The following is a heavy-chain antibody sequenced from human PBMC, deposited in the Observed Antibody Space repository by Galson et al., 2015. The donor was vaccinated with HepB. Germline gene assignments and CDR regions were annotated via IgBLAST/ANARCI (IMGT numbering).Heavy chain of an antibody. CDR2: ISSDSSTI. Sequence: SLRLSCAASGFTFRSYSMNWVRQAPGKGLERVSYISSDSSTIYYADSVKGRFTISRDNAKRSLYLQMNSLRDDDTAVYYCARGTLVGGGASDIWGQGTMVTVSS. J-gene: IGHJ3*02. CDR3: ARGTLVGGGASDI. D-gene: IGHD1-26*01. CDR1: GFTFRSYS. V-gene: IGHV3-48*02.